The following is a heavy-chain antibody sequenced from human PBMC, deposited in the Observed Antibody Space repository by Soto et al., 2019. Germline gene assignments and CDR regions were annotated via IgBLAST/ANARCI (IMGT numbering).Heavy chain of an antibody. Sequence: QVQLVQSGAEVKKPGASVKVSCKVSGNTFNNYFVHWVRQAPGQGLEWMGIINPRGGTTTYSQKFQGRLTMTRDTSTSPIYMALSNLRSEDTAVYYCAIEKGDDYRDYGMDVWGQGTTVTVSS. D-gene: IGHD4-17*01. CDR3: AIEKGDDYRDYGMDV. V-gene: IGHV1-46*02. J-gene: IGHJ6*02. CDR2: INPRGGTT. CDR1: GNTFNNYF.